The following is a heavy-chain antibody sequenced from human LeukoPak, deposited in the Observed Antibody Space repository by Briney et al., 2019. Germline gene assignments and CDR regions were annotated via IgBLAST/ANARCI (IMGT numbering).Heavy chain of an antibody. CDR1: GFTSTSYA. V-gene: IGHV3-23*01. Sequence: GGSLRLSCPVSGFTSTSYAMTSVRQAPGKGLEWVSSISSDTSTYYADSVQGRFTISRDNSKNTLYLQMNSLRTEDTAIYYCAKYFYGSGDSKSFDYWGQGTLVTVSS. J-gene: IGHJ4*02. CDR3: AKYFYGSGDSKSFDY. D-gene: IGHD3-10*01. CDR2: ISSDTST.